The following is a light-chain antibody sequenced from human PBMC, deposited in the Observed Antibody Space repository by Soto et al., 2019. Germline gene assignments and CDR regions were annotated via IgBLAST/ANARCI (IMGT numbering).Light chain of an antibody. V-gene: IGKV2-24*01. CDR1: RSLLRSDGNTF. CDR2: EIS. J-gene: IGKJ1*01. Sequence: DIVMTQTPLSSPVTLGQPASISCRSSRSLLRSDGNTFLTWLQQRPGQPPRLLIYEISNRFSGVPDRFSGSGAGTDFTLKISRVEVEDVGVYYCMQVSELPWTFGQGTKVEIE. CDR3: MQVSELPWT.